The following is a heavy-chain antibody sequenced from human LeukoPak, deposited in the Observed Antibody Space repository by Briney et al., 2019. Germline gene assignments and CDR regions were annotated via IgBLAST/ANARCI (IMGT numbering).Heavy chain of an antibody. CDR1: VDSFSSHY. D-gene: IGHD4-17*01. Sequence: SETLSLTCAVSVDSFSSHYWTWIRQPPGKGLEWLGYISYIGSTNYNPSLKSRVTISIDTSKNQFSMKLTSVTAADTAVYYCARDLVRVTKGFDIWGQGTMVSVSS. CDR2: ISYIGST. V-gene: IGHV4-59*11. CDR3: ARDLVRVTKGFDI. J-gene: IGHJ3*02.